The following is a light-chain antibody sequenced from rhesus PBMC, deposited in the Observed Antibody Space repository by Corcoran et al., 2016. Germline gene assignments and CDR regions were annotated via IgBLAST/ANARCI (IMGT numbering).Light chain of an antibody. J-gene: IGKJ2*01. CDR1: ENVNNY. Sequence: DIQMTQSPSSLSASVGDRVHITCRTSENVNNYLNWYQQKPGKTPTPLIYKASNLQSGVPSRFSGSVSGTDYTFTISSLQSEDVATYYCQHNYGTPHSCGQGTKVEIK. V-gene: IGKV1-74*01. CDR2: KAS. CDR3: QHNYGTPHS.